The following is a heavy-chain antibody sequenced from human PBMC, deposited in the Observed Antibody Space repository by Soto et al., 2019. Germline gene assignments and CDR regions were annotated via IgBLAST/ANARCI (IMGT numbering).Heavy chain of an antibody. Sequence: SETLSLTCAVYGGSFSGYDLSWIRQPPGKGLEWIAEINHSGSTNYNPSLKSRVIISVDTYTNQFSLKLSSVTAADTAVYYCARGRHYYDSSGYYPLFYWGQGTLVTVSS. CDR1: GGSFSGYD. D-gene: IGHD3-22*01. CDR3: ARGRHYYDSSGYYPLFY. V-gene: IGHV4-34*01. CDR2: INHSGST. J-gene: IGHJ4*02.